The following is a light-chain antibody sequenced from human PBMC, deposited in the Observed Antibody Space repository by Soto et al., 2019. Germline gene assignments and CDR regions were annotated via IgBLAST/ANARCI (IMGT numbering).Light chain of an antibody. Sequence: DIVLTQSPGTLSLSPGDRATLSCRASQSVSCNSLAWYQQKPGQAPRLLIYVASIRATGVPDRFSGSGSGADFPPTIRRLEPEDFAVYYCQQYGSSPRTFGQGTKVEIK. CDR1: QSVSCNS. CDR2: VAS. J-gene: IGKJ1*01. CDR3: QQYGSSPRT. V-gene: IGKV3-20*01.